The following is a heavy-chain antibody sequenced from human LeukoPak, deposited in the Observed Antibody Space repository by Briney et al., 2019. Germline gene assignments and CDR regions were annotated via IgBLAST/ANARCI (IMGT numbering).Heavy chain of an antibody. CDR1: GYTFTGYY. D-gene: IGHD4-17*01. V-gene: IGHV1-2*02. CDR3: ARMGSYGDEKEGYYYYGMDV. CDR2: INPNSGGT. Sequence: GASVKVSCKASGYTFTGYYMHWVRQAPGQGLAWMGWINPNSGGTNYAQKFQGRVTMTRDTSISTAYMELSRLRSDDTAVYYCARMGSYGDEKEGYYYYGMDVWGQGTTVTVSS. J-gene: IGHJ6*02.